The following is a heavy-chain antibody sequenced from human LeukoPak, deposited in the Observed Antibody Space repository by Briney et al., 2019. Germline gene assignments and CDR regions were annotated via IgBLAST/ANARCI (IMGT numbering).Heavy chain of an antibody. CDR3: ASRSQQLAYYYYYGMDV. D-gene: IGHD6-13*01. Sequence: PSETLSLTCAVYGGSFSGYYWSWIRQPPGKGLEWIGEINHSGSTNYNPSLKSRVTISVDTSKNQFSLKPSSVTAADTAVYYCASRSQQLAYYYYYGMDVWGQGTTVTVSS. CDR1: GGSFSGYY. V-gene: IGHV4-34*01. CDR2: INHSGST. J-gene: IGHJ6*02.